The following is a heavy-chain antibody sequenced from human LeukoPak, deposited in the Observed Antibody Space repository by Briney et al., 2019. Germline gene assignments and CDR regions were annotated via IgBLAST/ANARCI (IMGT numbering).Heavy chain of an antibody. CDR1: GGSISKYY. CDR3: ARALSGTYGLFQH. CDR2: IHYSGST. Sequence: PSETLSLTCTVSGGSISKYYWSLIRQPPGKGLGWIVYIHYSGSTYYNPSLRSRVTISVDTSKNHFSLNLDFVTDADTAVYYCARALSGTYGLFQHWGQGTLASVSS. V-gene: IGHV4-59*01. J-gene: IGHJ1*01. D-gene: IGHD1-26*01.